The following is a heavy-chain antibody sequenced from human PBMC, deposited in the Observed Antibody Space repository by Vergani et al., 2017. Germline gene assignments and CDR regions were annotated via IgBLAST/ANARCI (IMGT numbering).Heavy chain of an antibody. Sequence: VQLVESGGGVVQPGGSLRLSCAASGFTFSSYAMSWVRQAPGKGLEWVSAISARYPSTYYADSVKGRFTISRDNYKNMLYLQMNSLRAEDTAVYYCARLSYDTTPYLQGGYDCWGQGTLVTVSS. CDR3: ARLSYDTTPYLQGGYDC. J-gene: IGHJ4*02. D-gene: IGHD3-22*01. V-gene: IGHV3-23*04. CDR2: ISARYPST. CDR1: GFTFSSYA.